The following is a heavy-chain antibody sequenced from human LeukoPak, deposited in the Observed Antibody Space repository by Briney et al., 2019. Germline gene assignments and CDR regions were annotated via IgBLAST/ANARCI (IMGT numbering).Heavy chain of an antibody. V-gene: IGHV1-8*01. CDR1: GYTFGSYG. CDR3: ASSREGESIAAAGMDY. Sequence: VASVKVSCKASGYTFGSYGITWVRQAPGQGLEWMGWMNPNSGNTGYAQKFQGRVTMTRDMSTSTVYMELSSLRSEDTAVYYCASSREGESIAAAGMDYWGQGTLVTVSS. D-gene: IGHD6-13*01. CDR2: MNPNSGNT. J-gene: IGHJ4*02.